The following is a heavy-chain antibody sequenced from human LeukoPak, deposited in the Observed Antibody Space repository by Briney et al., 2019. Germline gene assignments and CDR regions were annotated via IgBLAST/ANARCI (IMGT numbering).Heavy chain of an antibody. J-gene: IGHJ1*01. CDR1: GGTFSSYA. Sequence: SVKVSCKASGGTFSSYAISWVRQAPGQGLEWMGRIIPILGIANYAQKLQGRVTITADKSTSTAYMELSSLRSEDTAVYYCAGLDYYDSSGYYSAEYFQHWGQGTLVTVSS. CDR2: IIPILGIA. D-gene: IGHD3-22*01. CDR3: AGLDYYDSSGYYSAEYFQH. V-gene: IGHV1-69*04.